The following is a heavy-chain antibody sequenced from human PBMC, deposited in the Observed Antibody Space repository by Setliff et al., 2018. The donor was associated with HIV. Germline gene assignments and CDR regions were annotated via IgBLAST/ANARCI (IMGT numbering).Heavy chain of an antibody. Sequence: SETLSLTCTVSGDSIITYYWTWIRQPPGKGLEWIGYIHHSGSSDYTPSLRSRVTISVDMSKNQFSLKLNSLSAADTAVYYCARWESAQKAFNPWGHGTMVTVSS. V-gene: IGHV4-59*08. CDR1: GDSIITYY. D-gene: IGHD1-26*01. J-gene: IGHJ3*01. CDR3: ARWESAQKAFNP. CDR2: IHHSGSS.